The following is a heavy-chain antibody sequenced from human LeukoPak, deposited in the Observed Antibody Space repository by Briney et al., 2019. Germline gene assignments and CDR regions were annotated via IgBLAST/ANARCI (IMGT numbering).Heavy chain of an antibody. J-gene: IGHJ4*02. Sequence: ASVKVSCKASGYTFTSYGISWVRQAPGQGLEWMGWISAYNGNTNYAQKLQGRVTMTTDTSTSTAYMELRSLRSDDTAVYYCARPEVIRGGTYYFDYWGQGTLVTVSS. CDR2: ISAYNGNT. D-gene: IGHD2-21*01. CDR1: GYTFTSYG. V-gene: IGHV1-18*01. CDR3: ARPEVIRGGTYYFDY.